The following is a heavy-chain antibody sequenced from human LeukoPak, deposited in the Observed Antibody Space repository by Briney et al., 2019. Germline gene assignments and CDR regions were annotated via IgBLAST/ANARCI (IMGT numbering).Heavy chain of an antibody. CDR1: GFIVSSNY. D-gene: IGHD4-17*01. Sequence: GGSLRLSCAASGFIVSSNYMNWVRQAPGQGLEWVSVIYSSDSTYYADSVKGRFTISRDNSKNTLFLQMNSLRAEDTAVYYCARHCSDSGDYDAFDIWGQGTMVTVSS. V-gene: IGHV3-53*01. CDR3: ARHCSDSGDYDAFDI. CDR2: IYSSDST. J-gene: IGHJ3*02.